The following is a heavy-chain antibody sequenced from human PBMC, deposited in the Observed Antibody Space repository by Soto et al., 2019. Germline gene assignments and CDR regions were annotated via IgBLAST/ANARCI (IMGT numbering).Heavy chain of an antibody. D-gene: IGHD6-6*01. CDR2: ISAYNGNT. Sequence: ASVKVSCKASGYTFTSYGISWVRQAPGQGLEWMGWISAYNGNTNYAQKLQGRVTMTTDTSTSTAYMELRSLRSDDTAVYYCARDSGSSSSYYYGMDVWGQGTTVTVSS. CDR1: GYTFTSYG. J-gene: IGHJ6*02. CDR3: ARDSGSSSSYYYGMDV. V-gene: IGHV1-18*04.